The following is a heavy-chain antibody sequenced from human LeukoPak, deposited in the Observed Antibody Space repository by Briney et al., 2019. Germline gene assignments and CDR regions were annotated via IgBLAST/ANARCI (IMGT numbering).Heavy chain of an antibody. CDR2: IYYSGST. V-gene: IGHV4-59*01. Sequence: SETLSLTCTVSGGSISSYYWSWIRQPPGKGLEWIGYIYYSGSTNYNPSLKSRVTISVDTSKNQFSLKLSSVTAADTAVYYCARVPAAREPIDYWGRGTLVTVSS. J-gene: IGHJ4*02. CDR1: GGSISSYY. D-gene: IGHD2-2*01. CDR3: ARVPAAREPIDY.